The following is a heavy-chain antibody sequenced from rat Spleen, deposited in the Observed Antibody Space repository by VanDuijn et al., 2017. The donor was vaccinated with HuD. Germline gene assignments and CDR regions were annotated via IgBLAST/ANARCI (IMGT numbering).Heavy chain of an antibody. CDR3: ARQGQLSDWFAY. CDR1: GFTFSNYY. V-gene: IGHV5-25*01. CDR2: ISTSGSRT. Sequence: EVQLVESGGGLVQPGRSLKLSCAASGFTFSNYYMAWVRQAPKKGLEWVATISTSGSRTYYPDSVKGRFTISRDNAKSSLYLQMNSLKSEDTATYYCARQGQLSDWFAYWGQGTLVTVSS. J-gene: IGHJ3*01. D-gene: IGHD1-2*01.